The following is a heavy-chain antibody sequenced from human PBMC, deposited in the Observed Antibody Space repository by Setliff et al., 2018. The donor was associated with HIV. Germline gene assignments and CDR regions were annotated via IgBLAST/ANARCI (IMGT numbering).Heavy chain of an antibody. J-gene: IGHJ4*02. Sequence: PSETLSLTCTVSGGSISSSSYYWGWIRQPPGKGLEWIGSIYYSGSTYYNPSLKSRVTISVDTSKNQFSLKLSSVTAADTAVYYCAGRRIDVYYFDYWGQGTLVTVSS. CDR3: AGRRIDVYYFDY. V-gene: IGHV4-39*01. CDR1: GGSISSSSYY. CDR2: IYYSGST. D-gene: IGHD3-16*01.